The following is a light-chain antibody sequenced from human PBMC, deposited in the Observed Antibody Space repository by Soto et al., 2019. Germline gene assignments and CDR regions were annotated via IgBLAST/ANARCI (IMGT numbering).Light chain of an antibody. CDR3: QQYSRYPWT. Sequence: DIQMAQSPSTLSASVGDRVTITCRASQSLSDWLAWYQQKPGKAPKLLIYKVSFLESGVPLRFSGSGSGTEFTLTISSLQPDDFATYYCQQYSRYPWTFGQGTKVDIK. CDR1: QSLSDW. V-gene: IGKV1-5*03. J-gene: IGKJ1*01. CDR2: KVS.